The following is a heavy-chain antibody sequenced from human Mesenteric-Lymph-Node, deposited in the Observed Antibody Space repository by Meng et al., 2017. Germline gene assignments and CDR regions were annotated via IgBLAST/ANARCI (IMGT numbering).Heavy chain of an antibody. CDR1: GFTVSSNY. CDR3: ARAAVHYYDSSGYFDY. D-gene: IGHD3-22*01. V-gene: IGHV3-66*02. CDR2: IYSGGST. J-gene: IGHJ4*01. Sequence: GGSLRLSCAASGFTVSSNYMSWVRQAPGKGLEWVSVIYSGGSTYYADSVKGRFTISRDNSKNTLYLQMNSLRAEDTAVYYCARAAVHYYDSSGYFDYWGHGTRVTVSS.